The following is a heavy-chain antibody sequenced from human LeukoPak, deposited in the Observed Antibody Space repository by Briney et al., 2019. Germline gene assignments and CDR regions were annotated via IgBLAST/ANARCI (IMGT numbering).Heavy chain of an antibody. CDR1: GYTFTGYY. J-gene: IGHJ3*02. Sequence: ASVKVSCKTSGYTFTGYYIHLLRQAPGQGLEWMAWIDPDSGATNYIHKFQGRVTMTRDTSVSTAYMEVSRLRSDDTAVYYCARGFQYYYDSSGPTSPDAFDIWGQGIMVTVSS. D-gene: IGHD3-22*01. V-gene: IGHV1-2*02. CDR2: IDPDSGAT. CDR3: ARGFQYYYDSSGPTSPDAFDI.